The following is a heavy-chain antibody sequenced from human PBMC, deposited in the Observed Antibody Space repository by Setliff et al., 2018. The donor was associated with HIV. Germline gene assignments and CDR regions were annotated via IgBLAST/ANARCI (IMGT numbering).Heavy chain of an antibody. V-gene: IGHV1-69*13. D-gene: IGHD3-9*01. Sequence: GASVKVSCKASGGTLSSNAISWVRQAPGQGLEWMGGIIPLYGTPDFAQKFQGRLIISVDEATSTAYMELSNLRSNDTAVYYCARSGYFDSSAEFWGQGTLVTVSS. J-gene: IGHJ4*02. CDR1: GGTLSSNA. CDR2: IIPLYGTP. CDR3: ARSGYFDSSAEF.